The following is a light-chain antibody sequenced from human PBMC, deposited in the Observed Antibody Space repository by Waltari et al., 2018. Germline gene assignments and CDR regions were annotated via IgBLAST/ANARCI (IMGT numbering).Light chain of an antibody. CDR3: QHYVRLPAT. CDR1: QSVSRA. Sequence: EIVLTQSPGSLSSSPGERVTLSCRASQSVSRALAWYQQKPGQAPRILIFGASNRATGIPDRFSGSGAETDFSLTISILQPEDFAVYYCQHYVRLPATFGRGTKVEIK. CDR2: GAS. V-gene: IGKV3-20*01. J-gene: IGKJ1*01.